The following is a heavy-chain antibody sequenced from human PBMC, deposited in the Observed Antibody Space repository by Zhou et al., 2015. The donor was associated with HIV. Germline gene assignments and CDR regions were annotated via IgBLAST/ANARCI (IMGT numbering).Heavy chain of an antibody. CDR3: ARDSPDILTGYYYYYGMDV. J-gene: IGHJ6*02. V-gene: IGHV1-69*06. CDR1: GGTFSSYA. CDR2: IIPIFGTA. D-gene: IGHD3-9*01. Sequence: QVQLVQSGAEVKKPGSSVKVSCKASGGTFSSYAISWVRQAPGQGLEWMGGIIPIFGTANYAQKFQGRVTITADKSTSTAYMELSSLRSEDTAVYYCARDSPDILTGYYYYYGMDVWGQGTTVTVSS.